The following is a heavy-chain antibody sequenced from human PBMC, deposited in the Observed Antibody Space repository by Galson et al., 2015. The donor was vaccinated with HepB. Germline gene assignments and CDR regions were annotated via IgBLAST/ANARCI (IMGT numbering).Heavy chain of an antibody. CDR1: GYTFTGYY. V-gene: IGHV1-69*01. J-gene: IGHJ4*02. CDR2: IIPIFGTA. Sequence: QSGAEVKKPGESLRISCKASGYTFTGYYMHWVRQAPGQGLEWMGGIIPIFGTANYAQKFQGRVTITADESTSTAYMELSSLRSEDTAVYYCARAADGGNSVDYWGQGTLVTVSS. D-gene: IGHD4-23*01. CDR3: ARAADGGNSVDY.